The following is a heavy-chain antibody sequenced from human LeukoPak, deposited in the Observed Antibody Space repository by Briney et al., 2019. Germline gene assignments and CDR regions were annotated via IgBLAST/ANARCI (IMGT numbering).Heavy chain of an antibody. J-gene: IGHJ4*02. D-gene: IGHD5-18*01. V-gene: IGHV1-18*01. CDR3: ARDPDTAMVSGYFDY. CDR1: GYTFTSYG. CDR2: ISAYNGNT. Sequence: ASVKVSCKASGYTFTSYGISWVRQAPGQGLEWMGWISAYNGNTNYAQKLQGRVTMTTDTSTSTAYMELRSLRSDDTAVYYCARDPDTAMVSGYFDYWGQGTLVTVSS.